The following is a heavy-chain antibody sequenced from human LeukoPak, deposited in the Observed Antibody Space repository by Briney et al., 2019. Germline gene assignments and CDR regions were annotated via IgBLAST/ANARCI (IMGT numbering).Heavy chain of an antibody. Sequence: GGSLRLSCAASGFTFSSYAMSWVRQAPGKGLEWVSAISGSGGSTYYADSVKGRFTISRDNSKNMLYLQMNSLRAEDTAVYYCAKDLYVSSTLSEYFDYWGQGTLVTVSS. CDR1: GFTFSSYA. J-gene: IGHJ4*02. CDR3: AKDLYVSSTLSEYFDY. V-gene: IGHV3-23*01. CDR2: ISGSGGST. D-gene: IGHD3-16*01.